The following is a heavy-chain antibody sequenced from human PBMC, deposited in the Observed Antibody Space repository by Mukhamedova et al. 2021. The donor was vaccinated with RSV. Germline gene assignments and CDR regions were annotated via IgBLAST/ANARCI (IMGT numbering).Heavy chain of an antibody. D-gene: IGHD4-11*01. Sequence: VSQAPGKGLEWVSAISGSGGSTYYADSVKGRFTISRDNSKNTLYLQMNSLRAEDTAVYYCAKLRQVTTSDYWGQGTLVTVSS. J-gene: IGHJ4*02. CDR3: AKLRQVTTSDY. CDR2: ISGSGGST. V-gene: IGHV3-23*01.